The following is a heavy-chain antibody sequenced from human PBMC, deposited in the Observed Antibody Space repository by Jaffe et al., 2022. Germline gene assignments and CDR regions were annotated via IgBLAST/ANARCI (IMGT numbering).Heavy chain of an antibody. V-gene: IGHV4-61*02. CDR3: ASAPRRNYDSSGYYPRGAFDI. D-gene: IGHD3-22*01. CDR2: IYTSGST. J-gene: IGHJ3*02. CDR1: GGSISSGSYY. Sequence: QVQLQESGPGLVKPSQTLSLTCTVSGGSISSGSYYWSWIRQPAGKGLEWIGRIYTSGSTNYNPSLKSRVTISVDTSKNQFSLKLSSVTAADTAVYYCASAPRRNYDSSGYYPRGAFDIWGQGTMVTVSS.